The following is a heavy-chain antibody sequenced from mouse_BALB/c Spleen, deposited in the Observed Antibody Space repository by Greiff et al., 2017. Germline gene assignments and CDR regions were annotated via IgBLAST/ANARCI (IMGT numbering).Heavy chain of an antibody. CDR3: ARGNITTVVATDAMDY. CDR1: GYSITSDYA. J-gene: IGHJ4*01. V-gene: IGHV3-2*02. Sequence: DVKLQESGPGLVKPSQSLSLTCTVTGYSITSDYAWNWIRQFPGNKLEWMGYISYSGSTSYNPSLKSRISITRDTSKNQFFLQLNSVTTEDTATYYCARGNITTVVATDAMDYWGQGTSVTVSS. D-gene: IGHD1-1*01. CDR2: ISYSGST.